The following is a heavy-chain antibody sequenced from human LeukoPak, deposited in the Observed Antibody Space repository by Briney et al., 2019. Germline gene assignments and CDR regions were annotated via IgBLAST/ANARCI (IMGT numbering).Heavy chain of an antibody. CDR2: INHSGST. CDR3: ARAGDYYGSGSYHWFDP. D-gene: IGHD3-10*01. J-gene: IGHJ5*02. CDR1: GGSFSGYY. Sequence: SETLSLTCAVYGGSFSGYYWSWIRQPPGKGLEWIGEINHSGSTNYNPSLKSRVTISVDTSKNQFSLKLSSVTAADTAVYHCARAGDYYGSGSYHWFDPWGQGTLVTVSS. V-gene: IGHV4-34*01.